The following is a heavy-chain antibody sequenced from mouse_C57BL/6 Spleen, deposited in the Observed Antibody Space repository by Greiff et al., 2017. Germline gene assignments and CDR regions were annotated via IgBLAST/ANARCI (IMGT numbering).Heavy chain of an antibody. CDR2: IHPNSGST. D-gene: IGHD1-1*01. CDR1: GYTFTSYW. Sequence: QVQLQQPGAELVKPGASVKLSCKASGYTFTSYWMNWVKQRPGQGLEWIGMIHPNSGSTNYNEKFKSKATLTVDKSSSTAYMQLSSLTSEDSAVYYCALYYGSMDYYAMDYWGQGTSVTGSS. V-gene: IGHV1-64*01. CDR3: ALYYGSMDYYAMDY. J-gene: IGHJ4*01.